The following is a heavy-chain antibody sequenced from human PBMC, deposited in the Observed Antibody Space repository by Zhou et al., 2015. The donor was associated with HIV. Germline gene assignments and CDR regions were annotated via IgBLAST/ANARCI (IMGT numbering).Heavy chain of an antibody. CDR2: ISYDGRGT. J-gene: IGHJ3*02. Sequence: VQLVESGGGLVQPGGSLRLSCAGSGFTFRDFALHWVRQAPGKGLEWVSVISYDGRGTYYADSVRGRFTTSRDNSNDTLYLRMDSLRDEDTAVYFCVRARRSLEWYDAFDIWGQGTMVTVSS. CDR3: VRARRSLEWYDAFDI. CDR1: GFTFRDFA. D-gene: IGHD3-3*01. V-gene: IGHV3-30*04.